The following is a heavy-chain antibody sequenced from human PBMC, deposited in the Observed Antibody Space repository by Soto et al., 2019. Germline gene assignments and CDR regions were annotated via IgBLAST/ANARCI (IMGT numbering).Heavy chain of an antibody. J-gene: IGHJ3*02. Sequence: SETLSLTCTVSGGSISSYYWSWIRQPPGKGLEWIGYIYYSGSTNYNPSLKSRVTISVDRSKNQFSLRLTSVTAADTAVYYCARKNAFHIWGQGTMVNVAS. CDR1: GGSISSYY. CDR2: IYYSGST. CDR3: ARKNAFHI. V-gene: IGHV4-59*01.